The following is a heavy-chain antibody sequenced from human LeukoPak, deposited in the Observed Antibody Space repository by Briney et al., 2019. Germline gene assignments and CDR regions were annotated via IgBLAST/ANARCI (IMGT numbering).Heavy chain of an antibody. J-gene: IGHJ3*02. D-gene: IGHD3-9*01. V-gene: IGHV4-34*01. CDR1: GGSFSGYY. CDR3: AREGEYDILTGYVPPENDAFDI. CDR2: INHSGST. Sequence: SETLSLTCAVYGGSFSGYYWSWIRQPPGKGLEWIGEINHSGSTNYNPSLKSRVTISVDTSKNQFSLKLSSVTAADTAVYYCAREGEYDILTGYVPPENDAFDIWGQGTMVTVSS.